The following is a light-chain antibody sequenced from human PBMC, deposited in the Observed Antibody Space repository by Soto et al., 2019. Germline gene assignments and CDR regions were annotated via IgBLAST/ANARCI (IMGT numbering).Light chain of an antibody. CDR3: SSCAGSNPV. V-gene: IGLV2-8*01. CDR1: SSDVGGYNY. CDR2: EVS. J-gene: IGLJ2*01. Sequence: QSVLTQPPSASGSPGQSVTISCTGTSSDVGGYNYVSWYQQHPGKAPKLMIYEVSKRPSGVPDRFSGSKSGNTASLTVSGLQAEDEADYYCSSCAGSNPVFGGGTKLTVL.